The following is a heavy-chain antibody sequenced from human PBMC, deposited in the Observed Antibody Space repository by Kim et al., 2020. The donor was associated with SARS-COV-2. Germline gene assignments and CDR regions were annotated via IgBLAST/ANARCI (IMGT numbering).Heavy chain of an antibody. V-gene: IGHV1-69*13. Sequence: SVKVSCKASGGTFSSYAISWVRQAPGQGLEWMGGIIPIFGTANYAQKFQGRVTITADESTSTAYMELSSLRSEDTAVYYCALSVNTAMVIPYYGMDVWGQGTTVTVSS. CDR2: IIPIFGTA. CDR1: GGTFSSYA. CDR3: ALSVNTAMVIPYYGMDV. J-gene: IGHJ6*02. D-gene: IGHD5-18*01.